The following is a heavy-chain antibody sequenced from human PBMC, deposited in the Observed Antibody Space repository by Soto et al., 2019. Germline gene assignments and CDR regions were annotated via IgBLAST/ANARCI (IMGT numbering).Heavy chain of an antibody. J-gene: IGHJ4*02. CDR2: VSVPSGDT. V-gene: IGHV1-18*01. D-gene: IGHD2-15*01. Sequence: ASVKVSCKASGYSFSSCGISWVRQAPGQGLEWVGWVSVPSGDTSSAQNFQGRVTVTTDTSTSTAYMEVGSLRSDDTAVYYCARTCRSGGSCYLEYWGEGTLVTV. CDR3: ARTCRSGGSCYLEY. CDR1: GYSFSSCG.